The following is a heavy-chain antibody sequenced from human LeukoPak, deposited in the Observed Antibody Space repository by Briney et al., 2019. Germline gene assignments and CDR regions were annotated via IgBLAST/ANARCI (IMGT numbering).Heavy chain of an antibody. D-gene: IGHD4-11*01. Sequence: SETLSLTCAVSGFSISSGYHWGWIRQPPGKGLEWIGSIFHSGSSYYNPSLKSRVTMSIDTPKNQFSLKLSSVTAADTAVYYCARHYSNYAYYYYMDVWGKGTTVTVSS. J-gene: IGHJ6*03. CDR3: ARHYSNYAYYYYMDV. V-gene: IGHV4-38-2*01. CDR2: IFHSGSS. CDR1: GFSISSGYH.